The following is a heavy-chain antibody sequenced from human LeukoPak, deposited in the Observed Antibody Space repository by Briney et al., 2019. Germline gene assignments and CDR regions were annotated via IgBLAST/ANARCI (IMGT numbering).Heavy chain of an antibody. CDR3: ARADYRGNYLVY. D-gene: IGHD1-26*01. J-gene: IGHJ4*02. V-gene: IGHV3-48*04. Sequence: PGGSLRLSCAASGFIFSSNSMNWVRQAPGKGLEWVSYISSGSSTIYYADSVKGRFTISRDNAKNTLYLQMNSLRAEDTAVYYCARADYRGNYLVYWGQGTLVTVSS. CDR2: ISSGSSTI. CDR1: GFIFSSNS.